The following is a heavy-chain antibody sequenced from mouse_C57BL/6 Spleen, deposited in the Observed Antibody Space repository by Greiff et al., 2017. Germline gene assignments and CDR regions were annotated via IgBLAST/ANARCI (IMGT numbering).Heavy chain of an antibody. J-gene: IGHJ4*01. CDR1: GYAFSSSW. V-gene: IGHV1-82*01. Sequence: QVQLQQSGPELVKPGASVKISCKASGYAFSSSWMNWVKQRPGKGLEWIGRIYPGDGDTNYNGKFKGKATLTADKSSSTAYMQLSSLTSEDSAVYFGARCDYEEGTYYAMDYWGQGTSVTVSS. D-gene: IGHD2-4*01. CDR2: IYPGDGDT. CDR3: ARCDYEEGTYYAMDY.